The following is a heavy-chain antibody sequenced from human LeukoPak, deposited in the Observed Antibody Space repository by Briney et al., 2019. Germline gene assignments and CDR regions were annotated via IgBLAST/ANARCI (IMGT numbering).Heavy chain of an antibody. Sequence: SETLSLTCTVSGGSISSYYWSWIRQPAGKGLEWIGRLYTSGTNYNPSLKSRIIMSLDTSKNQFFLKVSSVTAADSAVYYCARVGPGGSNWYSSYYSMDVWGPGTTVTVSS. CDR2: LYTSGT. V-gene: IGHV4-4*07. D-gene: IGHD6-13*01. J-gene: IGHJ6*02. CDR1: GGSISSYY. CDR3: ARVGPGGSNWYSSYYSMDV.